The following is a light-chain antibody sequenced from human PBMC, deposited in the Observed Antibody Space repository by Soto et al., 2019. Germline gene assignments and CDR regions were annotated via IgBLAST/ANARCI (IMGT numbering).Light chain of an antibody. CDR3: QQSSTTPWT. CDR2: DAS. J-gene: IGKJ1*01. Sequence: DIQMTQSPSTLSASVGDRVTITCRASQTINSWLAWYQQKPGKAPKVLIFDASSLKTGVPSRFSGSGSGTEFTLTISNLQPDDFATYYCQQSSTTPWTFGQGTKVDVK. V-gene: IGKV1-5*01. CDR1: QTINSW.